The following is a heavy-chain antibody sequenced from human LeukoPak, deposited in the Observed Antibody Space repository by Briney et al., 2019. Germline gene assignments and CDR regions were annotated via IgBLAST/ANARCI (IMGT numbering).Heavy chain of an antibody. CDR3: AKDLAPGYSYGFFDY. J-gene: IGHJ4*02. CDR2: ISGSGGST. V-gene: IGHV3-23*01. Sequence: PGGSLRLSCAASGFTFSSYAMSWVRQAPGKGLEGVSAISGSGGSTYYADSVKGGFTISRDNSKNTLYLQMNSLRAEDTAVYYCAKDLAPGYSYGFFDYWGQGTLVTVSS. D-gene: IGHD5-18*01. CDR1: GFTFSSYA.